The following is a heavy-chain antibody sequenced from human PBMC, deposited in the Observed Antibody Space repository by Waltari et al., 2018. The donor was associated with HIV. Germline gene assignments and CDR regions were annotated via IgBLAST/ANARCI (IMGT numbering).Heavy chain of an antibody. J-gene: IGHJ3*01. CDR2: IIPKFGTE. V-gene: IGHV1-69*01. D-gene: IGHD2-15*01. CDR3: ARGGCSGRTCYSKSFDL. CDR1: GGTFSSYT. Sequence: QVQLVQSGAEMKMPESSVKVSCQASGGTFSSYTISWVRQAPGQGLEWMGGIIPKFGTENYAQKFQGRVTITADESTSTVYLELSSLRSEDTAVYYCARGGCSGRTCYSKSFDLWGQGTMVTVS.